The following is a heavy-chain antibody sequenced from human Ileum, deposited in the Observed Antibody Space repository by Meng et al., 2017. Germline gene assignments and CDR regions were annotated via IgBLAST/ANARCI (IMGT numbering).Heavy chain of an antibody. V-gene: IGHV4-4*01. D-gene: IGHD3-22*01. J-gene: IGHJ4*02. CDR3: ATSNDREVYYLGY. CDR2: IFQSART. CDR1: GPW. Sequence: HVSLQVASPRLLKPPTTLSPPCPSSGPWWSWVCQPPVKVLEWIGEIFQSARTNYHPSLKRRVTISIDKSKSQISLQLSAVTAADTAVYSCATSNDREVYYLGYWGQGTLVTVSS.